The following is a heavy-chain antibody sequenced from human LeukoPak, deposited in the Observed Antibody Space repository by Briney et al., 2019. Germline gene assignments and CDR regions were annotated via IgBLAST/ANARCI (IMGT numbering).Heavy chain of an antibody. Sequence: GGSLRLSCAASGFXFSSYEMNWVRQAPGKGLEWVSLTSGDGITTYFADSVKGRFTISRDNSKSSLFLQMNSLRTEDTALYYCARDHVYGGADYWGQGTLVTVSS. D-gene: IGHD5/OR15-5a*01. V-gene: IGHV3-43*02. CDR2: TSGDGITT. CDR3: ARDHVYGGADY. J-gene: IGHJ4*02. CDR1: GFXFSSYE.